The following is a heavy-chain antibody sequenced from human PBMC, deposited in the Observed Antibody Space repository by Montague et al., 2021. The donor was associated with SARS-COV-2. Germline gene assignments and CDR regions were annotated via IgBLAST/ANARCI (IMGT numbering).Heavy chain of an antibody. Sequence: SLRLSCAASGFTFSSYRMHWVRQAPGKGLVWVSYINSDESITHYADSVKGRFTISRDNAKTTLYLQMNNLRAEDTAVYYCVKGGFYRFDAFDIWGQGTIVTVSP. J-gene: IGHJ3*02. CDR1: GFTFSSYR. V-gene: IGHV3-74*01. D-gene: IGHD2-15*01. CDR3: VKGGFYRFDAFDI. CDR2: INSDESIT.